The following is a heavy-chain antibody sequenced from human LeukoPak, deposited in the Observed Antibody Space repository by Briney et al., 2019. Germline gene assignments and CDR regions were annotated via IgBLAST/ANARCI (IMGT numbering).Heavy chain of an antibody. Sequence: GGSLRLSCAASGFTFSSYAMSWVRQAPGKGLEWVSAISGSGGSTYYADSVKGRFTISRDNSKNTLYLQMNSLRAEDTAVYYCAKDLGRYSLTHGMDVWGQGTTVTVSS. J-gene: IGHJ6*02. CDR3: AKDLGRYSLTHGMDV. D-gene: IGHD5-12*01. CDR1: GFTFSSYA. CDR2: ISGSGGST. V-gene: IGHV3-23*01.